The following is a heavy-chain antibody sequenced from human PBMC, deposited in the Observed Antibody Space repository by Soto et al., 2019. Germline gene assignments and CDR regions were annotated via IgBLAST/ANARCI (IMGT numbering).Heavy chain of an antibody. D-gene: IGHD3-3*01. CDR3: ARGGRGDFWSGYQYYYYSMDV. V-gene: IGHV1-18*04. CDR2: ISAYNGNT. CDR1: GYTFTSYG. Sequence: SVKVSCKASGYTFTSYGLSWVRQAPGQGLEWMGWISAYNGNTNYAQKLQGRVTMTTDTSTSTAYMELRSLRSADTAVYYCARGGRGDFWSGYQYYYYSMDVWGQGTTVTVS. J-gene: IGHJ6*02.